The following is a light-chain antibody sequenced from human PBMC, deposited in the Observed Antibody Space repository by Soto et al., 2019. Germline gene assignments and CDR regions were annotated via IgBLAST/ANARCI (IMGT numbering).Light chain of an antibody. V-gene: IGKV1-12*01. CDR2: GAS. CDR3: QQSYSTPIT. J-gene: IGKJ5*01. CDR1: QDVGKW. Sequence: DIQMTQSPSSVSASVGDRVTITCRASQDVGKWLAWYQQKPGKAPTLLIHGASSLQGGVPSRFSGSGSGTDFTLTIGSLQPDDFATYYCQQSYSTPITFGQGTRLEI.